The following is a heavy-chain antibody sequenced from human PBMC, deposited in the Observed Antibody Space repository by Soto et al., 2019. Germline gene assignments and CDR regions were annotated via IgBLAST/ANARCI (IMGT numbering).Heavy chain of an antibody. V-gene: IGHV5-51*01. Sequence: GESLKISCKGSGYSFTSYWIGWVRQMPGKGLEWMGIIYPGDSDTRYSPSFQGQVAFSADKSISTAYLQWSGLKASDTAIYYCARRLSTGWFFDFWGQGTMVTVSS. D-gene: IGHD6-19*01. CDR3: ARRLSTGWFFDF. J-gene: IGHJ4*02. CDR1: GYSFTSYW. CDR2: IYPGDSDT.